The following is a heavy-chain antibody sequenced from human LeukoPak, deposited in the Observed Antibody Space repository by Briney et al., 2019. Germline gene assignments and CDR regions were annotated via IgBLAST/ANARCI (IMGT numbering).Heavy chain of an antibody. Sequence: GGTLRLSCSASGFTFTTYGMNWVRQAPGKGLEWVSGIGGSGVRTYYADSVKGRFTISRDNSKNTLYLQMNSLRAEDTAVYYCARGGSYLSAFDIWGQGTMVTVSS. V-gene: IGHV3-23*01. CDR2: IGGSGVRT. CDR3: ARGGSYLSAFDI. CDR1: GFTFTTYG. J-gene: IGHJ3*02. D-gene: IGHD1-26*01.